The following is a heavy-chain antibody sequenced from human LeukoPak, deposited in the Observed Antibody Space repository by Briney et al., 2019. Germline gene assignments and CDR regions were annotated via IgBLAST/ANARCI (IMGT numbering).Heavy chain of an antibody. Sequence: PGGSLRLSCAASGFTFSSYAMSWVRQAPGKGLEWVSAISGGGGSTYYADSVKGRFTISRDNSKNTLYLQMNSLRAEDTAVYYCAKGDTAMGNFDYWGQGTLVTVSS. CDR3: AKGDTAMGNFDY. CDR1: GFTFSSYA. J-gene: IGHJ4*02. V-gene: IGHV3-23*01. CDR2: ISGGGGST. D-gene: IGHD5-18*01.